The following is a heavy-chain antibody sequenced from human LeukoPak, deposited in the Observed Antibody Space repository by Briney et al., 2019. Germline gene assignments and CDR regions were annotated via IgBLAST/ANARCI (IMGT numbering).Heavy chain of an antibody. V-gene: IGHV4-38-2*02. J-gene: IGHJ4*02. D-gene: IGHD1-26*01. CDR1: GYSISSGYY. CDR2: IYYSGST. CDR3: ARRPVEWELPFDY. Sequence: SETLSLTCTVSGYSISSGYYWGWIRQPPGKGLEWIGSIYYSGSTYYNPSLKSRVTISVDTSKNQFSLKLSSVTAADTAVYYCARRPVEWELPFDYWGQGTLVTVSS.